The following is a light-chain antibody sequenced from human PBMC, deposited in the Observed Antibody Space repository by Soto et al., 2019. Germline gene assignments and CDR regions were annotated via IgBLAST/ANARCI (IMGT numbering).Light chain of an antibody. Sequence: VMTQSPGTLSFSPGERATLSRRASQSVSSSYLAWYQQKPGQAPRLLIYGASSRATGIPDRFSGSGSGTDFTLTISRLEPEDFAVYYCQQYGSSPRTFGQGTKVDIK. CDR3: QQYGSSPRT. CDR2: GAS. J-gene: IGKJ1*01. V-gene: IGKV3-20*01. CDR1: QSVSSSY.